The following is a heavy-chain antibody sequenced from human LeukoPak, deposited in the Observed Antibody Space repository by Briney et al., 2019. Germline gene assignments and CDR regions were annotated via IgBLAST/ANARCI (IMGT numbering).Heavy chain of an antibody. Sequence: SETLSLTCTVSGTSISTYYWSWIRQPPGKGLEWIGYIFYSGSTNYNPSLKSRVTISADTSKNQFSLKLISVTAADTAFYYCARHERLSYFGPWGQGTLVTVSS. J-gene: IGHJ5*02. CDR3: ARHERLSYFGP. D-gene: IGHD3-16*01. CDR2: IFYSGST. CDR1: GTSISTYY. V-gene: IGHV4-59*08.